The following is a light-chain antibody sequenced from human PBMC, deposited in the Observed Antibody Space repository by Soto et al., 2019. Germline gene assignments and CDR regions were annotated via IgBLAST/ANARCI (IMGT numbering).Light chain of an antibody. CDR2: EVT. CDR3: SSYTTKITTVV. CDR1: SGDIGGYNY. J-gene: IGLJ2*01. V-gene: IGLV2-14*01. Sequence: QSALTQPASVSGSPGQSITISCTGTSGDIGGYNYVSWYQQHPGKAPKLLISEVTNRPSGVSNRFSGSKSGNTASLTISGLQAEDEADYYCSSYTTKITTVVFGAGAKLTVL.